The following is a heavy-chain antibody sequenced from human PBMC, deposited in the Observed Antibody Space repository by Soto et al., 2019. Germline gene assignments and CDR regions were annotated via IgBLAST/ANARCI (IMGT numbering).Heavy chain of an antibody. J-gene: IGHJ6*02. CDR1: GFTFSSYA. Sequence: EVQLLESGGGFVQPGGSLRLSCAASGFTFSSYAMSWVRQAPGKGLEWVSAISGSGGNTYYADSVKGRFTISRDNSKNTLYLQMNSLRVEDTAVYYCAAVHVEGTVTYYSGMDVWGQGTTVTVYS. CDR3: AAVHVEGTVTYYSGMDV. D-gene: IGHD4-4*01. V-gene: IGHV3-23*01. CDR2: ISGSGGNT.